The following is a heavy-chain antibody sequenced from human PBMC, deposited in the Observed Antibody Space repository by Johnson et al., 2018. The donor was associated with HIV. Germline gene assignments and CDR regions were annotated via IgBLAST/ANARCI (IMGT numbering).Heavy chain of an antibody. D-gene: IGHD6-19*01. J-gene: IGHJ3*02. CDR2: IRYDGSNK. V-gene: IGHV3-30*02. CDR3: ANKPEQWLVADDAFDI. Sequence: QEQLVESGGGVVQPGRSLRLSCAASGFTFSSYGMHWVRQAPGKGLQWVTFIRYDGSNKYYADSVKGRFTISRDNSKNTLYLQMNSLRAEDTAVYYCANKPEQWLVADDAFDIWGQGTMVTVSS. CDR1: GFTFSSYG.